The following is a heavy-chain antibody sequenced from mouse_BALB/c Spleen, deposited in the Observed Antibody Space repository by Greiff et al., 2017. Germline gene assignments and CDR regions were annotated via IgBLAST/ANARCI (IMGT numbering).Heavy chain of an antibody. CDR1: GFTFSSFG. Sequence: EVNVVESGGGLVQPGGSRKLSCAASGFTFSSFGMHWVRQAPEKGLEWVAYISSGSSTTYYADTVKGRFTISRDNPKNTLFLQMTSLRSEDTAMYCCGSDGTAFDYWGQGTTVTVSS. D-gene: IGHD2-3*01. CDR3: GSDGTAFDY. CDR2: ISSGSSTT. J-gene: IGHJ2*01. V-gene: IGHV5-17*02.